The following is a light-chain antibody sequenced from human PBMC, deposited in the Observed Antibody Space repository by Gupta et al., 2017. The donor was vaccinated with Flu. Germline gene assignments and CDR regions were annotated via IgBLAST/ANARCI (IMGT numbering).Light chain of an antibody. CDR1: QSISSY. CDR2: ASS. CDR3: QQSYSTPYT. V-gene: IGKV1-39*01. J-gene: IGKJ2*01. Sequence: IQMTQSPSSLSASVGDRVTITCRASQSISSYLNWYQQKPGKAPKLLIYASSSLQSGVPSRFSGSGSSKDFTLTISSLQPEDFATYYCQQSYSTPYTFGQGTKLEIK.